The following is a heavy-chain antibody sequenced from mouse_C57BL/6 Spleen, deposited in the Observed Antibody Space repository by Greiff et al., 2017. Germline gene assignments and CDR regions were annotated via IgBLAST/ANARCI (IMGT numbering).Heavy chain of an antibody. CDR3: ARRALWLGERYFDV. CDR1: GYTFTDYN. D-gene: IGHD2-2*01. CDR2: INPNNGGT. V-gene: IGHV1-18*01. J-gene: IGHJ1*03. Sequence: EVQLQQSGPELVKPGASVKIPCKASGYTFTDYNMDWVKQSHGKSLEWIGDINPNNGGTIYNQKFKGKATLTVDKSSSTAYMELRSLTSEDTAVYYCARRALWLGERYFDVWGTGTTVTVSS.